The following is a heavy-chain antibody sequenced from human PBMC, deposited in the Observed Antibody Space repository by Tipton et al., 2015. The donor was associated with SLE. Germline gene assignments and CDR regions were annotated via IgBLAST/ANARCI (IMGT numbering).Heavy chain of an antibody. CDR3: AKDGGQQLVS. CDR2: IRNDGTNK. V-gene: IGHV3-30*02. D-gene: IGHD6-13*01. J-gene: IGHJ4*02. Sequence: SLRLSCAVSGFSFSSYGIHRARQAPGKGLEWVSHIRNDGTNKYYSNSVRGRFTISRDSSKDTMYLQMKSLRAEDTAVYYCAKDGGQQLVSWGQGTLVTVPS. CDR1: GFSFSSYG.